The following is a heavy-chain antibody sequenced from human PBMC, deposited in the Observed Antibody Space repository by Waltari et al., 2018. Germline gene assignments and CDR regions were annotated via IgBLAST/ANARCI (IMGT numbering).Heavy chain of an antibody. J-gene: IGHJ3*01. CDR2: INPSSGST. Sequence: QVQLVQSGAEVKKSGASVKVSCKASGYTFTSYYIHWVRQAPGQGPEWMGIINPSSGSTTYAQRFQGRVTVTRDTSTSTVYMDLSSLTSDDTAVYYCARVHTEMYNYDSSGYSHAFDVWGQGTLVTVSS. D-gene: IGHD3-22*01. V-gene: IGHV1-46*03. CDR3: ARVHTEMYNYDSSGYSHAFDV. CDR1: GYTFTSYY.